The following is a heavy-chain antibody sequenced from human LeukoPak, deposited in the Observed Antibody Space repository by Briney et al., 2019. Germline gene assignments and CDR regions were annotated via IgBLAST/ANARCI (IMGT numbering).Heavy chain of an antibody. V-gene: IGHV1-46*01. CDR1: VYTFISYY. J-gene: IGHJ5*02. Sequence: GASVTVSFKSSVYTFISYYMHWVRQPPGQGRAGMGLINYSGGSTSYPQKFQGRVTMTRGTSTSTVYMELSSLRSEDTAVYYCARERAYCSSTSCRGKSDRFDPWGQGTLVTVSS. D-gene: IGHD2-2*01. CDR3: ARERAYCSSTSCRGKSDRFDP. CDR2: INYSGGST.